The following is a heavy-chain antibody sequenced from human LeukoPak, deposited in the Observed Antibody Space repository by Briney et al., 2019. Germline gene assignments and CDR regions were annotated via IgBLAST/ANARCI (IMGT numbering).Heavy chain of an antibody. Sequence: GGSLRLSCAASGFTFSNAGMSWVRQAPGKGLEWVGRIKSKTDGGTTDYAAPVKGRFTISRDDSKNTLYLQMNSLKTEDTAVYYCTTDSFGELPYYFGYWGQGTLVTVSS. D-gene: IGHD3-16*02. J-gene: IGHJ4*02. CDR2: IKSKTDGGTT. CDR1: GFTFSNAG. V-gene: IGHV3-15*01. CDR3: TTDSFGELPYYFGY.